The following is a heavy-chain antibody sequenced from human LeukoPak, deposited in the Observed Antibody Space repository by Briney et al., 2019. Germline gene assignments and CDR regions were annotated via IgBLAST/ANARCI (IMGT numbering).Heavy chain of an antibody. Sequence: GRSLRLSCAASGFTFSSYAIHWVRQGPGKGLEWVAVISFDGNNKYYADSVKGRFTISRDNSKNTLSLQMNSLRPEDTAVYYCARFGYSSAYDYWGQGTQVTVSS. CDR2: ISFDGNNK. D-gene: IGHD3-16*01. V-gene: IGHV3-30*14. J-gene: IGHJ4*02. CDR3: ARFGYSSAYDY. CDR1: GFTFSSYA.